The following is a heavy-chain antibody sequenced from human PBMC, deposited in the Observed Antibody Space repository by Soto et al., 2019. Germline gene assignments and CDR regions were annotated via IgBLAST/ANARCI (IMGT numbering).Heavy chain of an antibody. D-gene: IGHD2-15*01. CDR1: GGTFSSYA. V-gene: IGHV1-69*13. J-gene: IGHJ4*02. Sequence: GASVKVSCKASGGTFSSYAISWVRQAPGQGLEWLGGIIPIFGTANYAQKFQGRVTITADESTSTAYMELSSLRSEDTAVYYCARPQGRCSGGSCYSPYYFDYWGQGTLVTVSS. CDR3: ARPQGRCSGGSCYSPYYFDY. CDR2: IIPIFGTA.